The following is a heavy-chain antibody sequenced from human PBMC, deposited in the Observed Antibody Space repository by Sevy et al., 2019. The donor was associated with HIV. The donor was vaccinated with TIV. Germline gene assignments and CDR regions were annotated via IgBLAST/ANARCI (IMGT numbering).Heavy chain of an antibody. D-gene: IGHD5-12*01. J-gene: IGHJ5*02. Sequence: SETLSLTCTVSGGSISTYYWSWIRQPPGKGLEYIGYIYYTGSTNYNPSLKSRVTISVDTSKNQFSLKLRSVTAVYTAVYYCARAPPVRSGDDSLNWFDPWGQGTLVTVSS. CDR3: ARAPPVRSGDDSLNWFDP. V-gene: IGHV4-59*01. CDR1: GGSISTYY. CDR2: IYYTGST.